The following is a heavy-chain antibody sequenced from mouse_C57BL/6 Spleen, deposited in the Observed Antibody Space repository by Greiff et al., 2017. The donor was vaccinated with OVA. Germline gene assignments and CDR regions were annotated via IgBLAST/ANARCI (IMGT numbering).Heavy chain of an antibody. CDR1: GYTFTDYY. V-gene: IGHV1-26*01. D-gene: IGHD4-1*01. CDR3: ARSRGWDVAMDD. J-gene: IGHJ4*01. CDR2: INPNNGGT. Sequence: EVQLQQSGPELVKPGASVKISCKASGYTFTDYYMNWVKQSHGKSLEWIGDINPNNGGTSYNQKFKGKATVTVDKSSSTAYMELRSLTSEDSAVYYCARSRGWDVAMDDWGQGTSVTVSS.